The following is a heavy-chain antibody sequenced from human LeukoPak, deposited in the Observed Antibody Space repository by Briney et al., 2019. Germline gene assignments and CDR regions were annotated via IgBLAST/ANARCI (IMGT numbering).Heavy chain of an antibody. D-gene: IGHD1-26*01. J-gene: IGHJ1*01. Sequence: PGRSLRLSCAASGFTFSSYGMHWVRQAPGKGLEWVAVIWYDGSNKYYADSVKGRFTISRDNSKNTLYLQMNSLRAEDTAVYYCARDRGSYSAEYFQHWGQGTLVTVSS. CDR1: GFTFSSYG. V-gene: IGHV3-33*01. CDR3: ARDRGSYSAEYFQH. CDR2: IWYDGSNK.